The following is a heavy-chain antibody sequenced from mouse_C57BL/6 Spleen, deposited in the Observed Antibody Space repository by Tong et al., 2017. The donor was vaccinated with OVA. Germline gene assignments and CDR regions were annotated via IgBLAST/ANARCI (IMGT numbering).Heavy chain of an antibody. Sequence: EVQLQESGPELVKPGASVKMSCKASGYTFTDYNMHWVKQSHGKSLEWIGYINPNNGGTSYNQKFKDKATLTADKSSSTAYMQLSSLTYEDSAVYYCARSVYDYSYAMDYWGQGTSVTVSS. J-gene: IGHJ4*01. V-gene: IGHV1-22*01. CDR1: GYTFTDYN. D-gene: IGHD2-4*01. CDR3: ARSVYDYSYAMDY. CDR2: INPNNGGT.